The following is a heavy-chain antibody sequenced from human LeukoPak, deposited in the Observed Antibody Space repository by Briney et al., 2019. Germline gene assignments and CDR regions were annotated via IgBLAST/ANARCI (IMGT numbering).Heavy chain of an antibody. D-gene: IGHD5-12*01. Sequence: PSETLSLTCTVSGVSISSYFWSWLRQPPGKRLEWIGYISYSGSTYYNPSLKSRVTLSVDTSKNRLSLKLSSVAAADTAVYYCARKSSRGGFNGYDFWYFDLWGRGTLDTVSS. CDR3: ARKSSRGGFNGYDFWYFDL. J-gene: IGHJ2*01. CDR2: ISYSGST. CDR1: GVSISSYF. V-gene: IGHV4-59*08.